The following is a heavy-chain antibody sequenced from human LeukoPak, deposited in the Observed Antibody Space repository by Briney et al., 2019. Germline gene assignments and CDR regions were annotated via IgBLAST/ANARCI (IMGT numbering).Heavy chain of an antibody. CDR1: GFTFSSYG. D-gene: IGHD3-10*01. J-gene: IGHJ4*02. CDR2: IRYDGSNK. Sequence: GGSLRLSCAASGFTFSSYGMHWVRQAPGKGLEWVAFIRYDGSNKYYADSVKGRFTISRDNSKNTLYLQMNSLRAEDTAVYYCAKDTSYYGSGSYYLDPAGTYFDYWGQGTLVTVSS. V-gene: IGHV3-30*02. CDR3: AKDTSYYGSGSYYLDPAGTYFDY.